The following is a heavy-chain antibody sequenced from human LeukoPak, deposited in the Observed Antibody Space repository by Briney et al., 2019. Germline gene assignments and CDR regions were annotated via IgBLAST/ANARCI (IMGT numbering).Heavy chain of an antibody. CDR3: ARVWELSFDH. CDR1: GFTVSSDH. CDR2: IYAGGTT. V-gene: IGHV3-53*01. D-gene: IGHD3-16*02. J-gene: IGHJ4*02. Sequence: PGGSLRLSCAASGFTVSSDHMSWVRQAPGKGLEWVSVIYAGGTTAYADSVKGRFTISRDTSKNTLHLHMNSLRAEDTARYYCARVWELSFDHWGQGPLVTVSS.